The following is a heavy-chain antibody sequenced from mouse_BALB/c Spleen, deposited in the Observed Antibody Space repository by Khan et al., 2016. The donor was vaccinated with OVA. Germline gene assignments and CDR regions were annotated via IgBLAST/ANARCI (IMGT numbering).Heavy chain of an antibody. Sequence: EVELVESGGGLVKPGGSLKLSCAASGFTFSNYGVSWVRQTPEKRLEWVASISSGDTTYYPDSVKGRFTISRDNARNILYLQMSCLRSEDTAMYYCAREYGLAYWGQGTLVTVSA. J-gene: IGHJ3*01. CDR3: AREYGLAY. CDR1: GFTFSNYG. D-gene: IGHD2-14*01. V-gene: IGHV5-6-5*01. CDR2: ISSGDTT.